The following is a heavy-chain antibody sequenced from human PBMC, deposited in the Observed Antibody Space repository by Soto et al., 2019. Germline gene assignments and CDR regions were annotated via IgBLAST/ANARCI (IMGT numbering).Heavy chain of an antibody. D-gene: IGHD2-2*02. Sequence: SQTLSLTCAISGDSVSSNSAAWNWIRQSPSRGLEWLGRTYYRSKWYNGYAVSVKSRITINQDTSKNQFSLQLNSVTPEDTAVYYCARDSGPSCSSTSWYTYFAFGMDVWGQGNTVTVSS. CDR1: GDSVSSNSAA. CDR3: ARDSGPSCSSTSWYTYFAFGMDV. V-gene: IGHV6-1*01. J-gene: IGHJ6*02. CDR2: TYYRSKWYN.